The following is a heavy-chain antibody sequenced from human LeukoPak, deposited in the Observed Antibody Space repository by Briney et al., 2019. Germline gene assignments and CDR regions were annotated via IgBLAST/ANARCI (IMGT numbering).Heavy chain of an antibody. Sequence: PWETLSLTCAASGGTFSGYYWSWIRQPPGKGLEWVGEINRSGSTNYNPSLKSRVTISVDTSKNQFSLKLSSVTAADTAVYYCSRGQRHYDILTGYYLDYWGQGTLVTVSS. CDR1: GGTFSGYY. CDR3: SRGQRHYDILTGYYLDY. V-gene: IGHV4-34*01. D-gene: IGHD3-9*01. J-gene: IGHJ4*02. CDR2: INRSGST.